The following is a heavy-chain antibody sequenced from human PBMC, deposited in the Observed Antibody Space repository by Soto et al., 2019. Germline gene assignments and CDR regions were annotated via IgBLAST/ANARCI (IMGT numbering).Heavy chain of an antibody. CDR3: AREVTADAFDI. V-gene: IGHV3-48*03. CDR1: GFTFSSYD. Sequence: VQLVESGGGLVQPGGSLRLSCAASGFTFSSYDMNWVRQAPGTGPEWVSYISRSGGSISYADSLKGRFTISRDNAKNSLYLQMTSLRAEDTAVYYCAREVTADAFDIWGQGTMVTVSS. D-gene: IGHD2-21*02. J-gene: IGHJ3*02. CDR2: ISRSGGSI.